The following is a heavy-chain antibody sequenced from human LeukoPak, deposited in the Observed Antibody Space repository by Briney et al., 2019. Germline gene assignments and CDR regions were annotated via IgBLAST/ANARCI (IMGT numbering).Heavy chain of an antibody. CDR3: ARVRYRLAETYIDY. Sequence: SVKVSCKASGGTLSSYAISWVRQAPGQGLEWMRGIIPIFGTANYAQKFQGRVTITADESTSTAYMELSSLRSEDTAVYYCARVRYRLAETYIDYWGQGTLVTVSS. CDR1: GGTLSSYA. D-gene: IGHD3-16*01. CDR2: IIPIFGTA. V-gene: IGHV1-69*13. J-gene: IGHJ4*02.